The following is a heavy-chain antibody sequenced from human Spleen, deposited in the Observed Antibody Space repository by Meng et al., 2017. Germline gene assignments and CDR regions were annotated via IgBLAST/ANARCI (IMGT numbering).Heavy chain of an antibody. J-gene: IGHJ3*02. CDR1: GFTFSSYA. CDR2: ISWNSGSI. CDR3: AKDIGRGYYYDSSGYYRDFAFDI. V-gene: IGHV3-9*03. D-gene: IGHD3-22*01. Sequence: SLKISCAASGFTFSSYAMSWVRQAPGKGLEWVSGISWNSGSIGYADSVKGRFTISRDNAKNSLYLQMNSLRAEDMALYYCAKDIGRGYYYDSSGYYRDFAFDIWGQGKMVTGSS.